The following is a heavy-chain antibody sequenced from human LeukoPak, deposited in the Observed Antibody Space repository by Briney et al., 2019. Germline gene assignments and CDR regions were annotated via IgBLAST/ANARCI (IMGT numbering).Heavy chain of an antibody. CDR1: GGSISSYY. D-gene: IGHD6-19*01. Sequence: SETLSLTCTVSGGSISSYYWSWIRQPPGKGLEWIGYIYYSGSTNYNPSLKSRVTISVDTSKNQFSLKLSSVTAADTAVYYCASRWQWLVPGATTTVPDVWGQGTTVTVSS. V-gene: IGHV4-59*12. CDR2: IYYSGST. J-gene: IGHJ6*02. CDR3: ASRWQWLVPGATTTVPDV.